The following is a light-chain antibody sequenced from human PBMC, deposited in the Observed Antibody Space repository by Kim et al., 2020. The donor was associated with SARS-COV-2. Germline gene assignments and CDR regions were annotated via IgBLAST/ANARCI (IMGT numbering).Light chain of an antibody. CDR2: GNS. V-gene: IGLV1-40*01. CDR1: SSNIGAGYD. J-gene: IGLJ1*01. CDR3: QSYDSSLSGYV. Sequence: QRVTLSCTGSSSNIGAGYDVPWYQQLPGTAPKLLIYGNSNRPSGVPDRFSGSKSGTSASLAITGLQAEDEADYYCQSYDSSLSGYVFGTGTKVTVL.